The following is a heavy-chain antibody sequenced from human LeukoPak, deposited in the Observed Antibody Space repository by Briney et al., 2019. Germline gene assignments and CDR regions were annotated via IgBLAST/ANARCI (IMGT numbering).Heavy chain of an antibody. V-gene: IGHV3-7*03. J-gene: IGHJ4*02. CDR3: ATAQLRSYYYDSNRFDY. D-gene: IGHD3-22*01. Sequence: PGGSLRLSCEGSAFIFSGHWMNWVRQTPGKGLEWVASIKEDGSERQYVDSVKGRFSISRDNTKGSLFLQLNSLRSEDTAVYYCATAQLRSYYYDSNRFDYWGQGTLVTVSS. CDR1: AFIFSGHW. CDR2: IKEDGSER.